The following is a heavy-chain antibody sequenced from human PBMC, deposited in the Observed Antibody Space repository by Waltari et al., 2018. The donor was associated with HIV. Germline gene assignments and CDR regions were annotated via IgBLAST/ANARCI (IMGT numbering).Heavy chain of an antibody. J-gene: IGHJ4*02. Sequence: EVQLVESGGGLVQPGGSLRLSCAASGFTFSTYWMHWVRQVPGKGLVWAARIKSDGRSKSYADSVKGRLTVSRDNAKNTLYLQMNSLRPEDSAVYYCATPIMIAFGGDDFWGQGTLVTVSS. V-gene: IGHV3-74*01. CDR3: ATPIMIAFGGDDF. D-gene: IGHD3-16*01. CDR2: IKSDGRSK. CDR1: GFTFSTYW.